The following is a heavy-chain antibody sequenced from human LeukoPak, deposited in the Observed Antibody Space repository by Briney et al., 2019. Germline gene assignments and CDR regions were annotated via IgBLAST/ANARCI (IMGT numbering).Heavy chain of an antibody. CDR1: GFTVSSNY. Sequence: GGSLRLSCAASGFTVSSNYMSWGRQAPGKGLEWVSVIYSGGSTFYADSVKGRFTISRDNSKNTLYLQMNSLRAEDTAVYYCARVAQEYYDFWSGYRDAFDIWGQGTMVTVSS. D-gene: IGHD3-3*01. CDR3: ARVAQEYYDFWSGYRDAFDI. V-gene: IGHV3-66*01. CDR2: IYSGGST. J-gene: IGHJ3*02.